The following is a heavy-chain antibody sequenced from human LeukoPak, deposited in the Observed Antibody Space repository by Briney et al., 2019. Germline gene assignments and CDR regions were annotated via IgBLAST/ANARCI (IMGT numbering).Heavy chain of an antibody. V-gene: IGHV3-23*01. CDR3: AKDRDYYYGSGSFDY. J-gene: IGHJ4*02. Sequence: GGSLRLSCAASGFTFSTYAMTWVRQAPGKGLEWVAVISNSGGDTFYADSVKGRFSISRDNSKNTLYLQMNSLRAEDTAVYYCAKDRDYYYGSGSFDYWGQGTLVTVSS. CDR1: GFTFSTYA. D-gene: IGHD3-10*01. CDR2: ISNSGGDT.